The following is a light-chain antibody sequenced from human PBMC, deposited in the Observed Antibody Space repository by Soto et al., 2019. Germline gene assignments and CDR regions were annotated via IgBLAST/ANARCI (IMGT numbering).Light chain of an antibody. CDR2: GAS. Sequence: DIQLTQSPSSLSASLGDSFTITCRASETISTFLNWYQVQPGKAPRLLVYGASYLQVGVPVRFRGSGSGTLFTLTIDNLQREDLASYFCQQFFSAVLTFGGGTRVDI. CDR3: QQFFSAVLT. V-gene: IGKV1-39*01. CDR1: ETISTF. J-gene: IGKJ4*01.